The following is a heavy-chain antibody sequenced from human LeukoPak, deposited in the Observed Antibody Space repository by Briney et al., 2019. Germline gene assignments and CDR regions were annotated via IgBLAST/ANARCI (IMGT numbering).Heavy chain of an antibody. CDR3: ARGVYDSSGYYFNPYFDY. Sequence: GGSLRLSCAASGFTVSSSYMSWVRQAPGKGLEWVSVIHSGGSTYYADSVKGRFTISRDNSKNTLYLQMNSLRAEDTAVYYCARGVYDSSGYYFNPYFDYWGQGTLVTVSS. D-gene: IGHD3-22*01. J-gene: IGHJ4*02. CDR1: GFTVSSSY. CDR2: IHSGGST. V-gene: IGHV3-66*01.